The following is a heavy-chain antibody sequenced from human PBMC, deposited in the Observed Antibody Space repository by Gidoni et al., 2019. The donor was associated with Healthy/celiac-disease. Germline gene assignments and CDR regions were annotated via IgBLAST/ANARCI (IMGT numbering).Heavy chain of an antibody. CDR2: IIPIFGTA. V-gene: IGHV1-69*01. CDR1: GGTFSRHP. CDR3: AILPAADYEGHSYFDY. Sequence: QVQLVQSGAEVKKPGSSVKLSCKASGGTFSRHPITWMRRAPGQGLEWMGGIIPIFGTANYAQKFKGRVTITADESTSTAYMELSSLRSEDTAVYYCAILPAADYEGHSYFDYWGQGTLVTVSS. D-gene: IGHD4-17*01. J-gene: IGHJ4*02.